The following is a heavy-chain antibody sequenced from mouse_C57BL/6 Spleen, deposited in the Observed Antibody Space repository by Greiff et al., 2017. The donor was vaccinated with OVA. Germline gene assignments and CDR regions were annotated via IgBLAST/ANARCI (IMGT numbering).Heavy chain of an antibody. CDR1: GFTFSDYG. CDR2: ISSGSSTI. CDR3: ARGGNYEDYAMDY. Sequence: EVKLMESGGGLVKPGGSLKLSCAASGFTFSDYGMHWVRQAPEKGLEWVAYISSGSSTIYYADTVKGRFTISRDNAKNTLFLQMTSLRSEDTAMYYCARGGNYEDYAMDYWGQGTSVTVSS. V-gene: IGHV5-17*01. J-gene: IGHJ4*01. D-gene: IGHD2-1*01.